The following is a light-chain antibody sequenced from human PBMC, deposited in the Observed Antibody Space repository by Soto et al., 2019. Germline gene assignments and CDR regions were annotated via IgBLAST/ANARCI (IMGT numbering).Light chain of an antibody. CDR3: QQYYSYPFT. J-gene: IGKJ3*01. CDR1: QGISSY. CDR2: AAS. Sequence: AIRMTQSPSSFSASTGDRVTITCRASQGISSYLAWYQQKPGKAPKLLIYAASTLQSGVPSRFSGSGSGTDFTLTISCLQSEDFPTYYCQQYYSYPFTFGPGTKVDI. V-gene: IGKV1-8*01.